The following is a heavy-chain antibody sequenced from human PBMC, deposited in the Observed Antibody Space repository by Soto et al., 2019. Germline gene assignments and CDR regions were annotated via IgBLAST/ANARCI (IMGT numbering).Heavy chain of an antibody. CDR3: AKEMGHSKPFDY. Sequence: GGSMRLSCAASGFSVSSYGMNWVRKAQGKGMEKVEAISKGGDNTYYADTAKSQDTISRDISKNSLFVQMTSLTAEDTAVYYCAKEMGHSKPFDYWGQGT. V-gene: IGHV3-23*01. D-gene: IGHD5-12*01. CDR1: GFSVSSYG. J-gene: IGHJ4*02. CDR2: ISKGGDNT.